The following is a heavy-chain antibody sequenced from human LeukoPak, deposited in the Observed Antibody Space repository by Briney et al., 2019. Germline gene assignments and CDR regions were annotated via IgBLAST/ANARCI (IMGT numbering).Heavy chain of an antibody. CDR2: IYPGDSDT. J-gene: IGHJ3*02. Sequence: GESLKISCKGSGYSFTSYWIGWVRQMPGKGLEWMGIIYPGDSDTRYSPSFQGQVTISADKSISTAYLQWSSLKASDTAIYYCARSTYYDFWSGQLSDAFDIWGQGTMVTVSS. CDR3: ARSTYYDFWSGQLSDAFDI. D-gene: IGHD3-3*01. CDR1: GYSFTSYW. V-gene: IGHV5-51*01.